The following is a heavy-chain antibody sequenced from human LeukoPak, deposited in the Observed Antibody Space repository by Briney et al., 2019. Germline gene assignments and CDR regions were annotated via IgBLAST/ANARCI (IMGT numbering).Heavy chain of an antibody. CDR1: GYSVTSGHY. V-gene: IGHV4-38-2*02. D-gene: IGHD3-10*01. J-gene: IGHJ5*02. CDR2: IDTSRST. Sequence: KPSETLSLTCSVSGYSVTSGHYWGWIRQPPGKGLEWIGRIDTSRSTKYNPSLKSRVTLSIPTSKHQFSLKLSSVTAAHTAVYYCARVPMVRGVINPWFDPWGQGTLVTVSS. CDR3: ARVPMVRGVINPWFDP.